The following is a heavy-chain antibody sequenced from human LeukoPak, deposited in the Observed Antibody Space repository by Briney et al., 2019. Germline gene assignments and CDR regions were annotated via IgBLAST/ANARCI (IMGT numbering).Heavy chain of an antibody. V-gene: IGHV3-33*05. CDR2: ISYDGSNK. CDR1: GFTFSSYG. D-gene: IGHD3-10*01. J-gene: IGHJ6*03. CDR3: AKYSITMVRGVIIVDYYYYYMDV. Sequence: GGSLRLSCAASGFTFSSYGMHWVRQAPGKGLEWVAVISYDGSNKYYADSVKGRFTISRDNSKNTLYLQMNSLRAEDTAVYYCAKYSITMVRGVIIVDYYYYYMDVWGKGTTVTVSS.